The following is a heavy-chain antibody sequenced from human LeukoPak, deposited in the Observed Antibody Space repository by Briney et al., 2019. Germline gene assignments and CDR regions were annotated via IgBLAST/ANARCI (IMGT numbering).Heavy chain of an antibody. V-gene: IGHV3-74*01. J-gene: IGHJ4*02. Sequence: PGGSLRLSCAASGFTFGNYWMHWVRHVPGKGLVWVSRINTGGSSTTYADSVKGRFTISRDNAKNTLYLQMNSLGAEDTAVYYCARSNHADDYWGQGTLVTVSS. D-gene: IGHD4-11*01. CDR1: GFTFGNYW. CDR3: ARSNHADDY. CDR2: INTGGSST.